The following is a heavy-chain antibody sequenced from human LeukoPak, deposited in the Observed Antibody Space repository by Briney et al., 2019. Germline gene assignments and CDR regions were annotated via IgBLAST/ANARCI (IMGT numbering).Heavy chain of an antibody. CDR3: ARARGDYYDSSGYYPLFDS. J-gene: IGHJ4*02. D-gene: IGHD3-22*01. V-gene: IGHV4-59*01. CDR2: IYDSGGT. CDR1: GGSMRSYY. Sequence: PSETLSLTCTVSGGSMRSYYWSWIRQPPGKGLEWIGCIYDSGGTNYNPSLKSRVTISVDTSKSRFSLKVTSVTAADTAVYYCARARGDYYDSSGYYPLFDSWGQGTLVTVSS.